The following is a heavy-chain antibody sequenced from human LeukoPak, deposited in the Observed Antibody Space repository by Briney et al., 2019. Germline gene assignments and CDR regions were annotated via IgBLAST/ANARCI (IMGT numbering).Heavy chain of an antibody. CDR2: ISSSGSTI. Sequence: GGSLRHSCAASGFTFSDYYMSWIRQAPGKGLEWVSYISSSGSTIYYADSVKGRFTISRDNAKNSLYLQMNSLRAEDTAVYHCARPAVLPAASDYWGQGTLATVSS. CDR3: ARPAVLPAASDY. V-gene: IGHV3-11*01. D-gene: IGHD2-2*01. J-gene: IGHJ4*02. CDR1: GFTFSDYY.